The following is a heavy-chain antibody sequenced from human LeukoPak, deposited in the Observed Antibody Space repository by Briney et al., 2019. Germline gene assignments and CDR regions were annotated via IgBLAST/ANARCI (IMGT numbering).Heavy chain of an antibody. Sequence: SETLSLTCAVYGGSFSGYYWSWIRQPPGKGLEWIGEINHSGSTNYNPSLKSRVTISVDTSENQFSLKLSSVTAADTAVYYCARGNDSSGYYPSHYYYYYGVDVWGQGTTVTVSS. CDR3: ARGNDSSGYYPSHYYYYYGVDV. CDR2: INHSGST. V-gene: IGHV4-34*01. D-gene: IGHD3-22*01. J-gene: IGHJ6*02. CDR1: GGSFSGYY.